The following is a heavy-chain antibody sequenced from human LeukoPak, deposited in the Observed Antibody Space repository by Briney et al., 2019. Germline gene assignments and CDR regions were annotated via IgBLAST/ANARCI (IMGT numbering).Heavy chain of an antibody. CDR3: ARGIVVVTAIRSYGMDV. V-gene: IGHV4-34*01. Sequence: SETLSLTCAVYGGSFSGYYWSWIRQPPGKELEWIGEINHSGSTNYNPSLKSRVTISVDTSKNQFSLKLSSVTAADTAVYYCARGIVVVTAIRSYGMDVWGQGTTVTVSS. J-gene: IGHJ6*02. CDR2: INHSGST. D-gene: IGHD2-21*02. CDR1: GGSFSGYY.